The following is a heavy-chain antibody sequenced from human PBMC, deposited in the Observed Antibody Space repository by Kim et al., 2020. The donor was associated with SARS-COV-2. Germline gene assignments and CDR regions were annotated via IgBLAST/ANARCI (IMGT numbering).Heavy chain of an antibody. CDR1: GGSIRSSSYY. Sequence: SETLSLTCTVSGGSIRSSSYYWAWIRQPPGKGLEWIGSIYYSGTTFYNPSLKSRLTISVDTSKNQFSLRLASVTATDTAVYYCARRVISTTVDFWGQGTLVTVSS. D-gene: IGHD4-17*01. CDR2: IYYSGTT. J-gene: IGHJ4*02. CDR3: ARRVISTTVDF. V-gene: IGHV4-39*01.